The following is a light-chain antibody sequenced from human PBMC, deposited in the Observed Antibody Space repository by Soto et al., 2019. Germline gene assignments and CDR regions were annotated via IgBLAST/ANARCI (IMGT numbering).Light chain of an antibody. CDR3: QQYNNWPLT. J-gene: IGKJ1*01. CDR1: QSVSSN. V-gene: IGKV3-15*01. Sequence: EIVMTQSPATLSVPPGERATLSCRASQSVSSNLAWYQQKPGQAPRLLIYGASTRATGIPARFSGSGSGTEFTLTISSLQSEDFAVYYCQQYNNWPLTFGQGTKV. CDR2: GAS.